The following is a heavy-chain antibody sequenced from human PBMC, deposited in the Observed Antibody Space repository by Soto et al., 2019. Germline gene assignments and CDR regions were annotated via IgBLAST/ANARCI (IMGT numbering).Heavy chain of an antibody. CDR2: INHSGST. J-gene: IGHJ6*02. CDR3: ARAHIAAAGTIGVIYYYYGMDV. V-gene: IGHV4-34*01. D-gene: IGHD6-13*01. Sequence: NPSETLSLTCAVYGGSFSGYYWSWIRQPPGKGLEWIGEINHSGSTNYNPSLKSRVTISVDTSKNQFSLKLSSVTAADTAVYYCARAHIAAAGTIGVIYYYYGMDVWGQGTTVTVSS. CDR1: GGSFSGYY.